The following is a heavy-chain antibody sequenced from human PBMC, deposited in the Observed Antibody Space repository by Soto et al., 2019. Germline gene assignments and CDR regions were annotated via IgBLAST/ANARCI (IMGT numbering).Heavy chain of an antibody. CDR2: ISVYTGNT. CDR1: GYTFTSYG. V-gene: IGHV1-18*04. CDR3: ARDRCTTDRCYTHHFDV. Sequence: QVQLVQSGGEVTKPGASVKVSCKSSGYTFTSYGVSWVRQAPGQGPEWLGWISVYTGNTKQAQKFQDRVTLTTEASTSTAYMELRSLRSDDTAVYYCARDRCTTDRCYTHHFDVWGQGTTVTVSS. J-gene: IGHJ6*02. D-gene: IGHD2-8*01.